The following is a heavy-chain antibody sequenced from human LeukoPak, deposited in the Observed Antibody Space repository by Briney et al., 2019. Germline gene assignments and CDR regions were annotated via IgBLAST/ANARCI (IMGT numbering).Heavy chain of an antibody. D-gene: IGHD1-7*01. CDR2: IIPILVIA. Sequence: SVKVSCKASGGTFSSYAISWVRHAPGQGLEWMARIIPILVIANYAQKYQGRVTITADTSTSTAYIELSSLSSEDTAVYYCARAQDGYSCNYDYWGQGTLVTVSS. V-gene: IGHV1-69*04. J-gene: IGHJ4*02. CDR1: GGTFSSYA. CDR3: ARAQDGYSCNYDY.